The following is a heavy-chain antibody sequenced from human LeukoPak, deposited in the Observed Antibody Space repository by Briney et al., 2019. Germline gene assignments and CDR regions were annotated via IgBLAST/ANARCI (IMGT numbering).Heavy chain of an antibody. CDR3: AKIGSSHDFDY. V-gene: IGHV1-2*06. D-gene: IGHD1-26*01. J-gene: IGHJ4*02. Sequence: ASVTVSFKACGCTFTVYFIHWLRQAAGRGLEWMGRINPNSGATDYAQKFQGRVTMARDTSISTAYMELSSLKSDDTAVYYCAKIGSSHDFDYWGQGTLITVSS. CDR2: INPNSGAT. CDR1: GCTFTVYF.